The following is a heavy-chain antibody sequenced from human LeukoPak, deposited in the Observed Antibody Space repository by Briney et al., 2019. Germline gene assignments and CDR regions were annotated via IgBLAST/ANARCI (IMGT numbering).Heavy chain of an antibody. CDR3: TRQYSSSWVIDY. J-gene: IGHJ4*02. CDR1: GFTLADYA. Sequence: SMRLSCPPSGFTLADYALTWVRQPQGRWLEWVGSIRTKAYHRTKEYAASVTGRLTISRDDSKSIALLQMNSLTTEDTTVYYCTRQYSSSWVIDYWGQGTLVTVSS. V-gene: IGHV3-49*04. D-gene: IGHD6-13*01. CDR2: IRTKAYHRTK.